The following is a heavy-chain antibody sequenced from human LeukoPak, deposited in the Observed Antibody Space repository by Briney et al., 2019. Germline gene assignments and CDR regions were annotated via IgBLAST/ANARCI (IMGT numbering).Heavy chain of an antibody. Sequence: SETLSLTCTVSGGSISSYYWSWIRQPPGKGLELIGYIYYSGSTNYNPSLKSRDTISVATPKNQFSLKLSSVTAADTAVYYCARVSSGVYFDYWGQGTLVTVSS. D-gene: IGHD2-15*01. CDR3: ARVSSGVYFDY. CDR1: GGSISSYY. CDR2: IYYSGST. V-gene: IGHV4-59*01. J-gene: IGHJ4*02.